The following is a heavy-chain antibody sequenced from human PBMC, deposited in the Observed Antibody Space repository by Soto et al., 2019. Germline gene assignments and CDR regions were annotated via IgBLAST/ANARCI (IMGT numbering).Heavy chain of an antibody. D-gene: IGHD6-19*01. CDR2: IYPGDSDT. Sequence: GETLKISCKGSGYSFTSYWIAWVRQMPGKGLEWMGIIYPGDSDTRYSPSFQGQVTISADKPISTAYLQWSSLKASDSAMYYCARRDSSGWYASSYYYYGMDVWGQGTKVTVSS. J-gene: IGHJ6*02. CDR1: GYSFTSYW. V-gene: IGHV5-51*01. CDR3: ARRDSSGWYASSYYYYGMDV.